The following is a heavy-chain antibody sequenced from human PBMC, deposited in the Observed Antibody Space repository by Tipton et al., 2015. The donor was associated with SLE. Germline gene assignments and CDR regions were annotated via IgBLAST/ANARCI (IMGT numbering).Heavy chain of an antibody. CDR3: ARAEGSWDALDI. CDR2: IYYSGST. V-gene: IGHV4-59*11. J-gene: IGHJ3*02. D-gene: IGHD2-15*01. CDR1: GFTFSHHA. Sequence: LRLSCAASGFTFSHHAFHWVRQSPGKGLEWIGYIYYSGSTNYNPFLKSRVTISVDTSKNQFSLKLSSVTAADTAVYYCARAEGSWDALDIWGQGTMVTVSS.